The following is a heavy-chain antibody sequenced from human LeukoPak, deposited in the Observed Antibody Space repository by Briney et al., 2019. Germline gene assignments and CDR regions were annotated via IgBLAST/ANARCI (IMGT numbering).Heavy chain of an antibody. V-gene: IGHV4-4*07. J-gene: IGHJ5*02. CDR3: AKRGSSSTTFGHWFDP. Sequence: PSETLSLTCTVSGGSISSYYWSWIRQPAGKGLEWIGRIYTSGSTNYNPSLKSRVTMSVDTSKNQFSLKLSSVTAADTAVYYCAKRGSSSTTFGHWFDPWGQGTLVTVSS. D-gene: IGHD6-13*01. CDR2: IYTSGST. CDR1: GGSISSYY.